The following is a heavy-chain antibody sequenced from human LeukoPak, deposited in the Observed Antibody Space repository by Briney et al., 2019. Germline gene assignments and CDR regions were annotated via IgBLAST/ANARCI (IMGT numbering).Heavy chain of an antibody. CDR3: ATHGDRNPYNFDY. V-gene: IGHV4-59*01. CDR1: GGSISSYY. CDR2: IYYSGST. J-gene: IGHJ4*02. D-gene: IGHD4-17*01. Sequence: SETLSLTCTVSGGSISSYYWSWIRQPPGKGLEWIGYIYYSGSTNYNPSLKSRVTISVDTSKNQFSLKLSSVTAADTAVYYCATHGDRNPYNFDYWGQGTLVTVSS.